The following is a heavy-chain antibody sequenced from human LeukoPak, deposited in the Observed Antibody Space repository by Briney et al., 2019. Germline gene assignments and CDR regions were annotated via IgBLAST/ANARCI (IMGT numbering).Heavy chain of an antibody. D-gene: IGHD1-26*01. CDR2: ISSSGSTI. J-gene: IGHJ4*02. V-gene: IGHV3-48*03. CDR1: GFTFSSYE. Sequence: PGGSLRLPCAASGFTFSSYEMNWVRQAPGKGLEWVSYISSSGSTIYYADSVKGRFSISRDNAKNSLYLQMNSLRAEDTAVYYCARDLLGWELHYFDYWGQGTLVTVSS. CDR3: ARDLLGWELHYFDY.